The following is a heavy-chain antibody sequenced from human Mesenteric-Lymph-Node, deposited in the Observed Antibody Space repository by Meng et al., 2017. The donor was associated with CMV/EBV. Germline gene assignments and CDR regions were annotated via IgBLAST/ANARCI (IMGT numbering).Heavy chain of an antibody. CDR2: IRSKAYGGTT. CDR3: SYYDFWSAYPDY. Sequence: GESLKISCTPSGFTFGDYAMSWVRQAPGKGLEWVGFIRSKAYGGTTEYAASVKGRFTISRDDAKNIASLQMNSLKTEDTAVYFCSYYDFWSAYPDYLGQGTLVTVSS. J-gene: IGHJ4*02. D-gene: IGHD3-3*01. CDR1: GFTFGDYA. V-gene: IGHV3-49*04.